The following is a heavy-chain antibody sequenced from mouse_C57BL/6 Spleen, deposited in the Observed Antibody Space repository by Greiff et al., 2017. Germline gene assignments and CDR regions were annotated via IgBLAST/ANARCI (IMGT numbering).Heavy chain of an antibody. J-gene: IGHJ2*01. CDR3: ARKGYTVVAPYFDY. D-gene: IGHD1-1*01. CDR2: INPYNGGT. V-gene: IGHV1-19*01. CDR1: GYTFTDYS. Sequence: DVQLQQSGPVLVKPGASVKMSCKASGYTFTDYSMNWVKQSHGKSLEWIGVINPYNGGTSSNQKLKGQATLTVAKSYSNVYLEINSLTSEDSTVYYVARKGYTVVAPYFDYWGQGTTLTVSA.